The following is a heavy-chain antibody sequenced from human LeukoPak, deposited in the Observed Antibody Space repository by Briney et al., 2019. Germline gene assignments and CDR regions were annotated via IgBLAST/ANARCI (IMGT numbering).Heavy chain of an antibody. CDR2: IAKDGSI. V-gene: IGHV3-48*03. Sequence: GGSPRLSCAGSGFIVSSAEMNWVRGAPGEGREWISFIAKDGSINYADSVKGRFTLSRDSAQNSLYLHMNSLRAEDTAVYYCATSLSGWGTYHYMDVWGKGTTVTISS. CDR1: GFIVSSAE. D-gene: IGHD6-19*01. CDR3: ATSLSGWGTYHYMDV. J-gene: IGHJ6*03.